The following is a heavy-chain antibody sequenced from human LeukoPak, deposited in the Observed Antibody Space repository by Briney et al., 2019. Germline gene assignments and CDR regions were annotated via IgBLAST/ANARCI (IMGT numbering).Heavy chain of an antibody. CDR2: INPDNGGT. CDR3: PRAYGRTYGDYVGYFDS. D-gene: IGHD4-17*01. CDR1: RYTFTDYY. V-gene: IGHV1-2*02. Sequence: ASVKVSCKASRYTFTDYYIHWVRQAPEQGLEWMGWINPDNGGTNYAQKFQGSVTMTRDTSISTAYMELRRLRSDDTAVFYCPRAYGRTYGDYVGYFDSWGQGTLVTVSS. J-gene: IGHJ4*02.